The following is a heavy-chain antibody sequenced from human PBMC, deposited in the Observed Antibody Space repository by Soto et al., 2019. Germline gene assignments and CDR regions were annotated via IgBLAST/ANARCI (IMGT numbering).Heavy chain of an antibody. D-gene: IGHD5-12*01. CDR1: GFTFSSYG. Sequence: GGALRLSCRASGFTFSSYGMHWGRQAPGKGLEWVTVIWYDGSNKYYADSVKGRFTISRDNSKNTLYLQMNSLRAEDTAVYYCAKTVWLEGYFDYWGQGTLVTVSS. CDR3: AKTVWLEGYFDY. V-gene: IGHV3-33*06. CDR2: IWYDGSNK. J-gene: IGHJ4*02.